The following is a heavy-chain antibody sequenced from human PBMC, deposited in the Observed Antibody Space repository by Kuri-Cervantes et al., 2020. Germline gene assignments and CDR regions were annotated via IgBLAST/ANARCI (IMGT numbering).Heavy chain of an antibody. CDR2: IKSKTDGGTT. V-gene: IGHV3-15*01. CDR3: ANNWNLDN. CDR1: GFTFSNAW. Sequence: GESLKISCAASGFTFSNAWMSWVRQAPGKGLEWVGRIKSKTDGGTTDYAAPVKGRFTISRDNSKNTLYLQMNNLRAEDTAVYYCANNWNLDNWGQGTLVTVSS. J-gene: IGHJ4*02. D-gene: IGHD1-1*01.